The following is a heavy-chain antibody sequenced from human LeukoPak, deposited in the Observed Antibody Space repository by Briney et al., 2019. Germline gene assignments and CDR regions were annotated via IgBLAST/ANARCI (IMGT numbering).Heavy chain of an antibody. CDR1: GGSISSGDYY. J-gene: IGHJ5*02. Sequence: SQTLSLTCTVSGGSISSGDYYWSWIRQPPGKGLEWIGYIYYSGSTYYNPSLKSRVTISVDTSKNQFSLKLSSVTAADTAVYYCARGDDYVWGSYRLFRSSRFDPWGQGTLVTVSS. CDR2: IYYSGST. V-gene: IGHV4-30-4*08. D-gene: IGHD3-16*02. CDR3: ARGDDYVWGSYRLFRSSRFDP.